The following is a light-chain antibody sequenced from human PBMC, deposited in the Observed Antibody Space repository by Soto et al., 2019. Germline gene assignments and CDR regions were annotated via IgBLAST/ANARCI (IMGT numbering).Light chain of an antibody. CDR2: EVN. CDR3: NSFTSSTTWV. CDR1: SSDVGGYNY. V-gene: IGLV2-14*01. J-gene: IGLJ3*02. Sequence: QSALTQPASVSGSPGQSITISCTGTSSDVGGYNYVSWFQQHPGKAPKLLIYEVNNRPSGVSNRFSGSKSGNTASLTISGLQTEDAADYYCNSFTSSTTWVFGGGTKLTVL.